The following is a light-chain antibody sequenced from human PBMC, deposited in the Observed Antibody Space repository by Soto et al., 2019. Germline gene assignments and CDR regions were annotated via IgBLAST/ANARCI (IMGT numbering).Light chain of an antibody. CDR3: QQYNNWPWT. V-gene: IGKV3-15*01. CDR1: QSVSSSY. J-gene: IGKJ1*01. CDR2: GVS. Sequence: DIVLTQSPGTLSLSPGERATLSFRSSQSVSSSYLAWYQQKPGQAPRLLIHGVSTRATGIPARFSGGGSGTEFTLTISSLQSEDFAVYYCQQYNNWPWTFGQGTKVDIK.